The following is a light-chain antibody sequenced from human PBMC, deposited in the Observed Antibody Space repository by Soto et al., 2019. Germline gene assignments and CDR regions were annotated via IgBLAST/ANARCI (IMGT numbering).Light chain of an antibody. CDR2: AAS. Sequence: DIQMTQSPSSLSASVGDRVTITCRASQSISTYVNWYQQKPGKAPKLLIYAASSLQSGVPSRFTGSGSGTDFTLTISSLQPEDFAAYFCQQSYSTPQITFGQGTRLAIK. CDR3: QQSYSTPQIT. V-gene: IGKV1-39*01. J-gene: IGKJ5*01. CDR1: QSISTY.